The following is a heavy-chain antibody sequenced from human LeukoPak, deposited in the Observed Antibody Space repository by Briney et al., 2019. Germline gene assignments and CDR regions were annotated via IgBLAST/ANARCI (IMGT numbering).Heavy chain of an antibody. J-gene: IGHJ4*02. D-gene: IGHD3-10*01. V-gene: IGHV3-7*01. CDR2: IKQDGSEK. CDR3: ARISRDYYGFVSYFDY. CDR1: GLTFSGYW. Sequence: GGSLRLSCAASGLTFSGYWMTWVRQAPGKGLEWVANIKQDGSEKYYVDSVKGRLTISRDIAKSSLYLQMNSLRAEDTAVYYCARISRDYYGFVSYFDYWGQGTLVTVSS.